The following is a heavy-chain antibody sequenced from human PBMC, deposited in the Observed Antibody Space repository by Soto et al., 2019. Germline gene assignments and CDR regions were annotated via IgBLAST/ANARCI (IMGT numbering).Heavy chain of an antibody. Sequence: ASVKVSGKTSGYIFSDYGINWVRQAPGQGLEWMGWISGYSGNANLAQKFQGRVTMTTDKSTRTAYMELRRLRSDDTAVYYCAKRTSGTTWGESDYWGQGTLVTVSS. CDR3: AKRTSGTTWGESDY. V-gene: IGHV1-18*04. CDR2: ISGYSGNA. D-gene: IGHD4-17*01. J-gene: IGHJ4*02. CDR1: GYIFSDYG.